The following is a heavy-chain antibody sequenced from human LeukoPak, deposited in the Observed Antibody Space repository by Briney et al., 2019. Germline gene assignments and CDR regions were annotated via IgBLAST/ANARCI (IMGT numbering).Heavy chain of an antibody. V-gene: IGHV3-30*02. CDR1: GFIFNSYG. CDR2: TRYDGSTE. Sequence: GGSLRLSCAASGFIFNSYGMHWVRQAPGKGLEWVAFTRYDGSTENYADSVKGRFTISRDNSKTTLYLQMDSLRVEDTAVYYCARDRRDGYNSVFDYWGQGTLVTVSS. CDR3: ARDRRDGYNSVFDY. J-gene: IGHJ4*02. D-gene: IGHD5-24*01.